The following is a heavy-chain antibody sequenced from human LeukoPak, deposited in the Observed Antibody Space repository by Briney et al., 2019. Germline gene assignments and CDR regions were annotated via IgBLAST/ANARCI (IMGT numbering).Heavy chain of an antibody. V-gene: IGHV3-30-3*01. CDR2: ISYDGSNK. CDR1: GFTFSSYA. CDR3: ARGGEHDYGETFFWKPMDV. D-gene: IGHD4/OR15-4a*01. J-gene: IGHJ6*02. Sequence: GGSLRLSCAASGFTFSSYAMHWVRQAPGKGLEWVAVISYDGSNKYYADSVKGRFTISRDNSKNTLYLQMNSLRAEDTAVYYCARGGEHDYGETFFWKPMDVWGQGTTVTVSS.